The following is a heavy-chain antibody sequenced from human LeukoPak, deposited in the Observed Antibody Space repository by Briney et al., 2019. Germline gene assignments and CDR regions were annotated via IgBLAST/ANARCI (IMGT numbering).Heavy chain of an antibody. D-gene: IGHD3-22*01. J-gene: IGHJ4*02. CDR1: GFTFSSYA. CDR3: AKGWSIYYDGSGFPDY. CDR2: ISGSGANT. Sequence: PGGSLRLSCAASGFTFSSYAMSWVRQAPGKGLEWVSGISGSGANTDYADSVKGRFTISRDNSKATPYVQMNSLTAEDTAVYFCAKGWSIYYDGSGFPDYWGQGTLVTVSS. V-gene: IGHV3-23*01.